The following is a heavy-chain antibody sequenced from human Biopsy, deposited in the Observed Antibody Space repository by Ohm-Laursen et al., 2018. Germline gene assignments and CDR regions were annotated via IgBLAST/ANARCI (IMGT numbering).Heavy chain of an antibody. D-gene: IGHD2-8*01. CDR1: GFTVSNKY. CDR2: IYTGGTT. V-gene: IGHV3-53*01. CDR3: ARHHCTNGVCLGVYFDY. J-gene: IGHJ4*02. Sequence: SLRLSCTASGFTVSNKYMSRVRQAPGKGLKWVSVIYTGGTTHYADSVRGRFTISRDNSKNTLYLQMNSLRAEDTAVYYCARHHCTNGVCLGVYFDYWGQGTLVTVSS.